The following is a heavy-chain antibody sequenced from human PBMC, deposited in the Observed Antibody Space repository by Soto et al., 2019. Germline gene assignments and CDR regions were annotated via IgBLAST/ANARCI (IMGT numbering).Heavy chain of an antibody. V-gene: IGHV3-9*01. CDR2: ISWNSVIR. J-gene: IGHJ4*02. CDR3: AKGRYSDSSSGYDY. CDR1: GFTFDDYV. D-gene: IGHD6-25*01. Sequence: EVQLVESGGGLVQPGRSLRLSCAASGFTFDDYVMYWVRQAPGKGLEWVSSISWNSVIRDYADSVKGRFTISRDNAKNTLYLEMNSLKAEDTALYYCAKGRYSDSSSGYDYWGQGTLVTVSP.